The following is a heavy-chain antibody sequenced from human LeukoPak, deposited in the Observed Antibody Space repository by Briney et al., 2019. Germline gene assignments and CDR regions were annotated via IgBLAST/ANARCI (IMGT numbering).Heavy chain of an antibody. CDR3: ARGSYDCVWGSSRNWFDP. V-gene: IGHV3-21*01. CDR2: ISSSSSYI. J-gene: IGHJ5*02. D-gene: IGHD3-16*01. CDR1: GFTFSSYS. Sequence: GGSLRLSCAASGFTFSSYSMNWVRQAPGKGLEWVSSISSSSSYIYYADSVKGRFTVSRDNAKNSLYLQMNSLRAEDTAVYYCARGSYDCVWGSSRNWFDPWGQGTLVTVSS.